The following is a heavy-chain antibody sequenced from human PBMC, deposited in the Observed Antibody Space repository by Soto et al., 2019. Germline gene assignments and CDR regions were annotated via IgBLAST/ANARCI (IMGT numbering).Heavy chain of an antibody. J-gene: IGHJ6*03. CDR3: ARGQLEPFYYYYYMDV. CDR1: GFTFSSYS. V-gene: IGHV3-48*01. D-gene: IGHD1-1*01. CDR2: ISSSSSTI. Sequence: GGSLRLSCAASGFTFSSYSMNWVRQAPGKGLEWVSYISSSSSTIYYADSVKGRFTISRDNAKNSLYLQMNSLRAEDTAVYYCARGQLEPFYYYYYMDVLGKGTTVTVSS.